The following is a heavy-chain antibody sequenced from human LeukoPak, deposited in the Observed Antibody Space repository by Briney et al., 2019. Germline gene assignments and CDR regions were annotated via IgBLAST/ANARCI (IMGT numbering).Heavy chain of an antibody. Sequence: GGSLRLSCAASGFTFSSYAMHWVRQAPGKGLEYVSAISSNGGSAYYANSVKGRFTISRDNSKNTLYLQMGSLRAEDMAVYYCARDPYDYWGQGTLVTVSS. CDR3: ARDPYDY. V-gene: IGHV3-64*01. CDR1: GFTFSSYA. CDR2: ISSNGGSA. J-gene: IGHJ4*02.